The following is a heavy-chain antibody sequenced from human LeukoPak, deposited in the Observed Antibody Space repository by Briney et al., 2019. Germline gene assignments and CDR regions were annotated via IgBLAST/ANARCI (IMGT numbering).Heavy chain of an antibody. Sequence: SETLSLTCAVYGGSFSGNNWNWIRQPPGKGLEWIGEINHSGATKYNPSLKSRLTISVDPSKNQFSLKLKSVTAADTAVYYCARGSPKHDSWGQGTLVTVSS. CDR3: ARGSPKHDS. V-gene: IGHV4-34*01. CDR1: GGSFSGNN. J-gene: IGHJ5*01. CDR2: INHSGAT.